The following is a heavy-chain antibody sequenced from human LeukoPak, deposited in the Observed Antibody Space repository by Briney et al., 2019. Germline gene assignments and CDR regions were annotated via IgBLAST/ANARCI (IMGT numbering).Heavy chain of an antibody. CDR2: IYYSGST. J-gene: IGHJ4*02. D-gene: IGHD3-9*01. CDR1: GGSISSYY. CDR3: ARIDRSEKEGYDILTGHPTTL. Sequence: SETLSLTCTVSGGSISSYYWSWIRQPPGKGLEWIGYIYYSGSTNYNPSLKSRVTISVDTSKNQFSLKLSSVTAADTAVYYCARIDRSEKEGYDILTGHPTTLWGQGTLVTVSS. V-gene: IGHV4-59*01.